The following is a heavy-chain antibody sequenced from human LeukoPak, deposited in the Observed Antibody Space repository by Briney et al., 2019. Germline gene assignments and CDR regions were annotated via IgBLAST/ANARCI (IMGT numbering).Heavy chain of an antibody. V-gene: IGHV3-48*03. CDR2: ISSSGTTV. CDR3: ARGSIPPDY. D-gene: IGHD2-21*01. Sequence: PGGSLRLSCAASGFTFSSYEFNWVRQAPGKGLDWVAFISSSGTTVYYTDSVKGRFIISRDNSKNSLYLQMNSLRAEDTALYYCARGSIPPDYWGQGTLVTVSS. CDR1: GFTFSSYE. J-gene: IGHJ4*02.